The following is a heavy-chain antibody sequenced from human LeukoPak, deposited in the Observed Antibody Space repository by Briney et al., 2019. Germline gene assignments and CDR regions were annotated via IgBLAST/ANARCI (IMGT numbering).Heavy chain of an antibody. CDR3: ARLGGAAAVDY. J-gene: IGHJ4*02. V-gene: IGHV4-39*01. D-gene: IGHD3-16*01. CDR2: IYYSGST. Sequence: SETLSLTCTVSGGSISSSSYYWGWIRQPPGKGRGWIGSIYYSGSTYYNPSLKSRVTISVDTSKNQFSLKLSSVTAADTAVYYCARLGGAAAVDYWGQGTLVTVSS. CDR1: GGSISSSSYY.